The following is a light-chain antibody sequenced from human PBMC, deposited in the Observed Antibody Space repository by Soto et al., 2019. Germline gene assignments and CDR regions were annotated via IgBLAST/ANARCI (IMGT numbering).Light chain of an antibody. J-gene: IGLJ2*01. CDR2: DVT. CDR1: SSDIGAYNY. Sequence: QSALTQPRSVSGSLGQSVTISCTGTSSDIGAYNYVSWYQHHPGKAPRLMIYDVTKRPSGVPDHCSGSKSGNTASLTISGLPTEDEADYYCCSYAGSDTYVVFGGGTKVTVL. CDR3: CSYAGSDTYVV. V-gene: IGLV2-11*01.